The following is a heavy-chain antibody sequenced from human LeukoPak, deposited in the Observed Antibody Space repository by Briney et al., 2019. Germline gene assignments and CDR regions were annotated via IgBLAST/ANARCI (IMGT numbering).Heavy chain of an antibody. CDR3: REAEVVPTDLGVYYYYFMDV. CDR2: INPDGRRA. V-gene: IGHV3-74*01. Sequence: GGSLRLSCAASGFTFSNNWMHWVRQAPGKGLVWVSCINPDGRRADYAPSVKGRFTISRDNAKNTLYLQANNLRAEDTAVYYAREAEVVPTDLGVYYYYFMDVWGKGTPVTVSS. CDR1: GFTFSNNW. D-gene: IGHD3-22*01. J-gene: IGHJ6*03.